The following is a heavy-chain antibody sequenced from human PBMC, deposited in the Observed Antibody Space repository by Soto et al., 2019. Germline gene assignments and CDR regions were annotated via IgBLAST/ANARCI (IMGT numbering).Heavy chain of an antibody. D-gene: IGHD6-25*01. J-gene: IGHJ6*02. Sequence: ASVKVSCKASGYTFTSYYMHWVRQAPGQGLEWMGIINPSGGSRSYAQKFQGRVTMTRGTSTSTVYMELRSLTSEDTAVYYCERAVYSSAGAWGTYYGMDVWGQGTTVTVSS. CDR1: GYTFTSYY. CDR3: ERAVYSSAGAWGTYYGMDV. V-gene: IGHV1-46*01. CDR2: INPSGGSR.